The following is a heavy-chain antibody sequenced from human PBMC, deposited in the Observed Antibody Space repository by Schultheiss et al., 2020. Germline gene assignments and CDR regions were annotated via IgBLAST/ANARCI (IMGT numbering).Heavy chain of an antibody. Sequence: ASVKVSCKASGGTFSSYAISWVRQAPGQGLEWMGIINPSGGSTSYAQKLQGRVTMTTDTSTSTAYMELRSLRSDDTAVYYCARVKAGYSSGWFDYWGQGTLGTVSS. V-gene: IGHV1-46*01. J-gene: IGHJ4*02. CDR2: INPSGGST. CDR3: ARVKAGYSSGWFDY. CDR1: GGTFSSYA. D-gene: IGHD6-19*01.